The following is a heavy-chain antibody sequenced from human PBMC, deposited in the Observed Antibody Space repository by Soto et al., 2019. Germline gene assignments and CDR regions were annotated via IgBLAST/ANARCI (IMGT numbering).Heavy chain of an antibody. D-gene: IGHD6-6*01. J-gene: IGHJ4*02. CDR3: VRDEGNSDSSAAFY. CDR1: GFTVSSNH. Sequence: GGSLRLSCAASGFTVSSNHMSWVRQAPGKGLEWVSVIYRDGSRYYADSVKARFTISRDISRNTLFLQMYSLRVEDTAMYFCVRDEGNSDSSAAFYWDQGP. V-gene: IGHV3-66*01. CDR2: IYRDGSR.